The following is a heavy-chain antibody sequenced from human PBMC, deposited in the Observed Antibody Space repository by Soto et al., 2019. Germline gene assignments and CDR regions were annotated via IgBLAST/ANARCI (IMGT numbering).Heavy chain of an antibody. CDR1: GYTFTSYA. V-gene: IGHV1-3*01. CDR2: INAGNGYT. CDR3: AGDLPPIDY. Sequence: QVQLVQSGAEVKKPGASVKVSCKASGYTFTSYAMHWVRQAPGQRLEWIGWINAGNGYTKYSQKFQVRVTITRATSASTAYIELSSLRSEDTAVYYSAGDLPPIDYRGQGTLVTVSS. J-gene: IGHJ4*02.